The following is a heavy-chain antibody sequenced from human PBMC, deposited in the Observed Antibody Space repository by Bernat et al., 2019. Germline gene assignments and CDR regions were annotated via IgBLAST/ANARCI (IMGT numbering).Heavy chain of an antibody. CDR2: IWYDGSNK. CDR1: GFTFSSYG. CDR3: ARGDGYNYRADY. D-gene: IGHD5-12*01. J-gene: IGHJ4*02. V-gene: IGHV3-33*01. Sequence: QVQLVESGGGVVQPGRSLRLSCAASGFTFSSYGMPWVRQAPGKGLDWLAVIWYDGSNKYYADSVKGRFTISRDNSKNTMYLQMISLRAEDTAVYYCARGDGYNYRADYWGQGTLVTVSS.